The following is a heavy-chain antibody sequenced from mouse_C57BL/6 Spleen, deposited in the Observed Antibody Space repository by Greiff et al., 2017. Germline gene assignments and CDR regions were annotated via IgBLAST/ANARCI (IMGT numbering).Heavy chain of an antibody. J-gene: IGHJ4*01. D-gene: IGHD4-1*01. CDR2: IYPSDSET. CDR3: ARTGTRAMDY. CDR1: SYTFTSYW. V-gene: IGHV1-61*01. Sequence: QVQLQQPGAELVRPGSSVKLSCKASSYTFTSYWMDWVKQRPGQGLEWIGNIYPSDSETHYNQKFKDKATLTVDKSSSTAYMQLSSLTSEDSAVYYCARTGTRAMDYWGQGTSVTVSS.